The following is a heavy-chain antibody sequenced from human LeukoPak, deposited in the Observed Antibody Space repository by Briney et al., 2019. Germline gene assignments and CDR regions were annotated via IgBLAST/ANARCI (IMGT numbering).Heavy chain of an antibody. D-gene: IGHD6-19*01. V-gene: IGHV4-59*08. CDR1: GGSISSYY. CDR3: ARLGGYSSGWLPR. J-gene: IGHJ4*02. CDR2: IYYSGST. Sequence: SETLSLTCTVSGGSISSYYWSWIRQPPGKGLEWIGYIYYSGSTNYNPSLKSRVTISVDTSKNQFSLKLSSVIAADTAVYYCARLGGYSSGWLPRWGQGTLVTVSS.